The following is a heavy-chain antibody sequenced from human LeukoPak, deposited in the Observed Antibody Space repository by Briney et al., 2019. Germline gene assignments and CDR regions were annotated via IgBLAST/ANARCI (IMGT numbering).Heavy chain of an antibody. V-gene: IGHV3-20*04. CDR2: LNWNGAST. CDR1: GFTFDDYG. J-gene: IGHJ5*02. CDR3: ARDLGQYYDTSDNWFDP. Sequence: GGSLRLSCAASGFTFDDYGLSWVRQVPGKGLEWVSGLNWNGASTGYADSVMGRFTISRDNAKNTLNLQMNSLRAEDTAVYYCARDLGQYYDTSDNWFDPWGQGTLVTVSS. D-gene: IGHD3-22*01.